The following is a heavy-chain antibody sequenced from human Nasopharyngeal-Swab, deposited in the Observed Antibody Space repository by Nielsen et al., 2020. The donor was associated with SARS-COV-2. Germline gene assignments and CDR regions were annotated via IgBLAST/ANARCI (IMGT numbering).Heavy chain of an antibody. CDR1: GFTFSSYW. J-gene: IGHJ4*02. V-gene: IGHV3-7*01. CDR2: IKQSGSGQ. D-gene: IGHD2-2*01. Sequence: GGSLRLSCAASGFTFSSYWMSWVRQAPGKGLEWVAHIKQSGSGQYYVDSVKGRFTISRDNAKNSLSLQMNSLRAEDTAVYYCARYCSTISCPRGFDYWGQGTLVTVSS. CDR3: ARYCSTISCPRGFDY.